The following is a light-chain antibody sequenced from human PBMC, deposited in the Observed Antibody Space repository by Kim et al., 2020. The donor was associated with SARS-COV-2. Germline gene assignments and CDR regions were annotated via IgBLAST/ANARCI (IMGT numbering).Light chain of an antibody. V-gene: IGKV3-20*01. CDR2: GTS. Sequence: PGEKTHRPCRTSQSVGSDYLAWYQQKPGQAPRLLIYGTSSRATGIPDRFSGSGSGTDFTLTISRLEPEDFAVFYCQQYDTSPWTFGQGTKLEI. CDR3: QQYDTSPWT. J-gene: IGKJ1*01. CDR1: QSVGSDY.